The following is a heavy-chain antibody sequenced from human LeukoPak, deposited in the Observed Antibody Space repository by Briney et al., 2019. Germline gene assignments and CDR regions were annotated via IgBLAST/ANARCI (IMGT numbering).Heavy chain of an antibody. Sequence: GGSLRLSCEASGFTFSSHSMNWVRQAPGKGLEWVSSISDGSTYIHYADSVKGRFTISRDDAKNSLFLNMDSLKADDAAVYYCARDPFDNIGQYYGMGHDYWGQGTLVTVSS. CDR2: ISDGSTYI. J-gene: IGHJ4*02. V-gene: IGHV3-21*01. CDR1: GFTFSSHS. D-gene: IGHD2/OR15-2a*01. CDR3: ARDPFDNIGQYYGMGHDY.